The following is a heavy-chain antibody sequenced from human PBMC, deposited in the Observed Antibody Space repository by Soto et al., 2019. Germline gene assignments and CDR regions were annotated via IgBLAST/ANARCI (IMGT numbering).Heavy chain of an antibody. CDR3: PTPAGPDFNAFDV. CDR1: GYTFTRNW. V-gene: IGHV5-51*01. Sequence: PVESLKISCKGSGYTFTRNWIGWVRQMPGKGLEWMGIIFPIDSDTRYNPSSQGQVTISADNSISTAYLQWSSLKASDTAIYYCPTPAGPDFNAFDVCGKGKMVTVSS. CDR2: IFPIDSDT. J-gene: IGHJ3*01. D-gene: IGHD6-25*01.